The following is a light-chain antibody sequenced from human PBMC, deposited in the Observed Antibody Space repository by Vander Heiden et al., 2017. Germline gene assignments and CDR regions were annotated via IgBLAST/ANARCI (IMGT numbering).Light chain of an antibody. CDR3: QQYNSYSPT. J-gene: IGKJ1*01. CDR1: QSISSW. Sequence: DIQMTQSPSTLSASVGDRVTLTCRASQSISSWLAWYQRKPGKAPKLLIYQASSLQSGVPSRFSGSGSGTEFTLTISSLQPDDFATYYCQQYNSYSPTCGQGTKVEI. V-gene: IGKV1-5*03. CDR2: QAS.